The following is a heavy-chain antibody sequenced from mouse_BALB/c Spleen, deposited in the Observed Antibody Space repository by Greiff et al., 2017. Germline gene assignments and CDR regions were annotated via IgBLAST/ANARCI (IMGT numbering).Heavy chain of an antibody. CDR3: ARGGYRYDVPMDY. D-gene: IGHD2-14*01. V-gene: IGHV5-6-5*01. CDR1: GFTFSSYA. J-gene: IGHJ4*01. CDR2: ISSGGST. Sequence: EVMLVESGGGLVKPGGSLKLSCAASGFTFSSYAMSWVRQTPEKRLEWVASISSGGSTYYPDSVKGRFTISRDNARNSLYLQMSSLRSEDTAMYYCARGGYRYDVPMDYGGQGTSVTVSS.